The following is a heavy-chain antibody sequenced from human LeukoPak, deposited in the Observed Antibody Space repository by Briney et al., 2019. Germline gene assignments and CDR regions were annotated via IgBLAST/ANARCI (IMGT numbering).Heavy chain of an antibody. V-gene: IGHV3-23*01. J-gene: IGHJ4*02. CDR2: ISGSGGST. CDR3: AKMGLWFGEFC. D-gene: IGHD3-10*01. Sequence: GGSLRLSCAASGFTFSSYAMSWVRQAPGKGLEWVSAISGSGGSTYYADSVKGRFTISRDNSKNTLYLRMNSLRAEDTAVYYCAKMGLWFGEFCWGQGTLVTVSS. CDR1: GFTFSSYA.